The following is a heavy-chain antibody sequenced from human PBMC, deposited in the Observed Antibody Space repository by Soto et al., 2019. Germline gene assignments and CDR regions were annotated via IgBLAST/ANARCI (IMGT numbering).Heavy chain of an antibody. Sequence: QVQLQESGPGLVKPLETVSLTCTVSGGSLIDDYWNWIRQPPGKGLEWIGYVYSRWSTNYNPSLKSRVTMSVDRAKNQFSLKLSSVTAADTAVYYCARGNDWKSSTFDIWGHGTMVSVSS. V-gene: IGHV4-59*01. D-gene: IGHD2-21*01. CDR3: ARGNDWKSSTFDI. J-gene: IGHJ3*02. CDR2: VYSRWST. CDR1: GGSLIDDY.